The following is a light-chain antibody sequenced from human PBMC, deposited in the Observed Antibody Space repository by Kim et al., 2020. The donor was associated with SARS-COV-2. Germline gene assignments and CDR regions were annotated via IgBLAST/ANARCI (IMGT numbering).Light chain of an antibody. CDR3: QELHNSPLT. Sequence: SASEEEKVTITCRASHDMSSYLAWYKQRPGKGHKLLIYAASTLRSGVPAKFSGSGSGTDFTLAISSLQPEDFATYYCQELHNSPLTFGGGTKLEI. CDR1: HDMSSY. J-gene: IGKJ4*01. CDR2: AAS. V-gene: IGKV1-9*01.